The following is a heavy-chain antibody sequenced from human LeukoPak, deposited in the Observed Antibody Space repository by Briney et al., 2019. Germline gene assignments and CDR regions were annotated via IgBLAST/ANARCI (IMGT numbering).Heavy chain of an antibody. D-gene: IGHD6-13*01. J-gene: IGHJ4*02. Sequence: GGSLRLSCAASGFTFSSYGMHWVRQAPGKGLEWVAVTSYDGSNKYYADSVKGRFTISRDNSKNTLYLQMNSLRAEDTAVYYCAKSGGGSWTVDYWGQGTLVTVSS. CDR3: AKSGGGSWTVDY. V-gene: IGHV3-30*18. CDR2: TSYDGSNK. CDR1: GFTFSSYG.